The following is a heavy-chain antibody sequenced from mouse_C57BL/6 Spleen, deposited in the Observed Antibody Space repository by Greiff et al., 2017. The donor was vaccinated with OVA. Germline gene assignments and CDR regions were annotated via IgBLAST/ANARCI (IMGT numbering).Heavy chain of an antibody. Sequence: EVQLQQSGAELVKPGASVTLSCKASGYTFTDYDMNWVKQTNVQGLEWIGVINPNYGSTAYNQKFKGKARLTADKSSSTAYMELHSLTSEDSAVYYCARAFYYRSCSFAYWGQGTLVTVSA. CDR1: GYTFTDYD. CDR2: INPNYGST. D-gene: IGHD2-14*01. V-gene: IGHV1-39*01. CDR3: ARAFYYRSCSFAY. J-gene: IGHJ3*01.